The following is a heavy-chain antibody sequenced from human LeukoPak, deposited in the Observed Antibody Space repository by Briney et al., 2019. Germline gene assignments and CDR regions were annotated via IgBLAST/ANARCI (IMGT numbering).Heavy chain of an antibody. D-gene: IGHD3-10*01. Sequence: PGGSLRLSCAASGFTFSSYGMHWVRQAPGKGLEWVAFIRYDGSNKYYADSVKGRFTISRDNSKNTLYLQMNSLRAEDTAVYYCAKDKDVLLWFGESNDYWGQGTLVTVSS. V-gene: IGHV3-30*02. CDR3: AKDKDVLLWFGESNDY. CDR2: IRYDGSNK. CDR1: GFTFSSYG. J-gene: IGHJ4*02.